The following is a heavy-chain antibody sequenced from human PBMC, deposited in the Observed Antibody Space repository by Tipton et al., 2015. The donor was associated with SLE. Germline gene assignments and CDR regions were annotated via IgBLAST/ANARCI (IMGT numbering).Heavy chain of an antibody. J-gene: IGHJ3*02. V-gene: IGHV4-4*07. CDR1: GDSINSHY. Sequence: TLSLTCTVSGDSINSHYWSWIRQPAGKGLQWIGRIYPSGSINYNPSLKSRVTLSVDTSKNQFSLRLNSVTAADTALYYCAGGGVATIGGYAFEIWGQGTMVSVSS. CDR2: IYPSGSI. CDR3: AGGGVATIGGYAFEI. D-gene: IGHD5-12*01.